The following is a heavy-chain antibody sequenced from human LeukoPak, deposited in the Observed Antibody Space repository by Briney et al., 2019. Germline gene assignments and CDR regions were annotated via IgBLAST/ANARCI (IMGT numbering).Heavy chain of an antibody. Sequence: AGGSLRLSCAASGFTFSSYAMHWVRQAPGKGLEWVAVISYDGSNKYYADSVKGRFTISRDNSKNTLYLQMNSLRAEDTAVYYCARVDSSGWYLSHAFDIWGQGTMVTVSS. D-gene: IGHD6-19*01. J-gene: IGHJ3*02. V-gene: IGHV3-30*04. CDR2: ISYDGSNK. CDR1: GFTFSSYA. CDR3: ARVDSSGWYLSHAFDI.